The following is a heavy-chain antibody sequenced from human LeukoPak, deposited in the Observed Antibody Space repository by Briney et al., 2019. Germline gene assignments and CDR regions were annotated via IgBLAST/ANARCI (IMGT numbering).Heavy chain of an antibody. CDR2: INHSGST. D-gene: IGHD3-10*01. V-gene: IGHV4-34*01. J-gene: IGHJ4*02. Sequence: PSETLSLTCAVYGGSFSGYYWSWIRQPPGKGLEWIGEINHSGSTNYNLSLKSRVTISVDTSKNQFSLKLSSVTAADTAVYYCARGRGITMVRDLDYWGQGTLVTVSS. CDR1: GGSFSGYY. CDR3: ARGRGITMVRDLDY.